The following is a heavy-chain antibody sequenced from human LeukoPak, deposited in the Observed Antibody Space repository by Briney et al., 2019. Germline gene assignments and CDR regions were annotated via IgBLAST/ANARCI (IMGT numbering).Heavy chain of an antibody. J-gene: IGHJ6*03. CDR2: ISGSGGST. Sequence: HSGGSLRLSCAASGFTFSSYAMSWVRQAPGKGLEWVSAISGSGGSTYYADSVKGRFTISRDNSKNTLYLQMNSLRAEDTAVYYCAKGLRGYQLRGTYYYYYYMDVWGKGTTVTVSS. CDR1: GFTFSSYA. D-gene: IGHD2-2*01. V-gene: IGHV3-23*01. CDR3: AKGLRGYQLRGTYYYYYYMDV.